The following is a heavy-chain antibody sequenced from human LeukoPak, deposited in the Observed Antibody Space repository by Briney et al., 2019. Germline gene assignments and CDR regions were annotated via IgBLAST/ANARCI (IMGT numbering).Heavy chain of an antibody. V-gene: IGHV1-69*13. Sequence: GASVKVSCKASGGTFSSYAISWVRQAPGQGLEWMGGIIPIFGTANYAQMFQGRVTITADESTSTAYMELSSLRSEDTAVYYCARRVPAAMVDDAFDIWGQGTMVTVSS. D-gene: IGHD2-2*01. CDR3: ARRVPAAMVDDAFDI. J-gene: IGHJ3*02. CDR1: GGTFSSYA. CDR2: IIPIFGTA.